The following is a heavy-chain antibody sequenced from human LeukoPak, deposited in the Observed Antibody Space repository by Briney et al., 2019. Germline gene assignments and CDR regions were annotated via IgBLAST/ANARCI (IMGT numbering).Heavy chain of an antibody. CDR2: IYWDDDK. CDR1: GGSISSYYW. D-gene: IGHD3-22*01. V-gene: IGHV2-5*08. Sequence: TLSLTCTVSGGSISSYYWNWIRQPPGKALQWLALIYWDDDKRYSPSLKSRLTITKDTSKNQVVLTMTNMDPVDTATYYCAHRTYDSLFDYWGQGTLVTVSS. J-gene: IGHJ4*02. CDR3: AHRTYDSLFDY.